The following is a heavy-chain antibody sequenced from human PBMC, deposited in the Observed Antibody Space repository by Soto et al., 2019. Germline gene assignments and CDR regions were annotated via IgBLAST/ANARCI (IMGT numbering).Heavy chain of an antibody. J-gene: IGHJ4*02. V-gene: IGHV3-21*01. CDR1: GFTFSSYS. Sequence: GGSLRLSCAASGFTFSSYSMNWVRHAPGKGLEWVSSISSSSSYIYYADSVKGRFTISRDNAKNSLYLQMNSLRAEDTAVYYCARDGPAYYYDSSPVDYWGQGTLVTVSS. CDR2: ISSSSSYI. D-gene: IGHD3-22*01. CDR3: ARDGPAYYYDSSPVDY.